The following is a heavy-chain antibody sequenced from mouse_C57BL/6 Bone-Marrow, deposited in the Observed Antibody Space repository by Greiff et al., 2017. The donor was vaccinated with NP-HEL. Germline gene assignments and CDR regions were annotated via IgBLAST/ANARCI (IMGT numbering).Heavy chain of an antibody. CDR1: GYTFTSYW. D-gene: IGHD1-1*01. V-gene: IGHV1-72*01. Sequence: QVQLKQPGAELVKPGASVKLSCKASGYTFTSYWMHWVKQRPGRGLEWIGRIDPNSGGTKYNEKFKSKATLTVDKPSSTAYMQLSSLTSEDSAVYYCARWGSSYGLWFAYWGQGTLVTVSA. J-gene: IGHJ3*01. CDR3: ARWGSSYGLWFAY. CDR2: IDPNSGGT.